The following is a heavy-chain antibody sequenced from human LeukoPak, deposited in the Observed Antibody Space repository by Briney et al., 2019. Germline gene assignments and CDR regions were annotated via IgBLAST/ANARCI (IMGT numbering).Heavy chain of an antibody. CDR3: ARSSGWYISGGLDY. Sequence: ASETLSLTCAVYGGSFSGYYWSWIRQPPGKGLEWIGYIYYSGSTNYNPSLKSRVTISVDTSKNQFSLKLSSVTAADTAVYYCARSSGWYISGGLDYWGQGTLVTVSS. CDR2: IYYSGST. D-gene: IGHD6-19*01. V-gene: IGHV4-59*01. J-gene: IGHJ4*02. CDR1: GGSFSGYY.